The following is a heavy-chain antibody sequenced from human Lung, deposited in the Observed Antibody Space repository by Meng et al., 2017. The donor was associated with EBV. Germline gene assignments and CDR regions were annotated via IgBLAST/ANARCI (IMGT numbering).Heavy chain of an antibody. J-gene: IGHJ5*02. V-gene: IGHV4-34*01. CDR1: GRSFSSSY. D-gene: IGHD3-10*01. CDR3: VRAEITKDRGIILGFDL. Sequence: QAQPQAVGRELFKPPVPLSTPSCFSGRSFSSSYWSWIRQPPGKGLEWIGQINYSGITNYNPSLKSRVTISVDTSKNQFSLKMKTVTAADTAVYYCVRAEITKDRGIILGFDLWGQGILVTVSS. CDR2: INYSGIT.